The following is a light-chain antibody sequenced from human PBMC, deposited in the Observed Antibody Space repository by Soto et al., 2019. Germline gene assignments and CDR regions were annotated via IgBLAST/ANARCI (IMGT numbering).Light chain of an antibody. Sequence: EIVLTQSPGTLSLSPGERATLSCRASQRVSSGYLAWYQQKPGQAPRLLIYGASNRATDIPDRFSGSGSGTDFTLTISRLEPEDFAVYYCQQYDSSPPITFGQGTRLEI. CDR1: QRVSSGY. V-gene: IGKV3-20*01. CDR2: GAS. CDR3: QQYDSSPPIT. J-gene: IGKJ5*01.